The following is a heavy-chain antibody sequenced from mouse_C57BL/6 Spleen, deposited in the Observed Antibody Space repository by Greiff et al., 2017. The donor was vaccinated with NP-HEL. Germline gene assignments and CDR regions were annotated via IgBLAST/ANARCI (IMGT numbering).Heavy chain of an antibody. V-gene: IGHV1-55*01. CDR3: ASGDGYYAWFAY. Sequence: QVQLQQPGAELVKPGASVKMSCKASGYTFTSYWITWVKQSPGQGLEWIGDIYPGSGSTNYNEKFKSKATLTVDTSSSTAYMQLSSLTSEDSAVYYCASGDGYYAWFAYWGQGTLVTVSA. CDR2: IYPGSGST. D-gene: IGHD2-3*01. J-gene: IGHJ3*01. CDR1: GYTFTSYW.